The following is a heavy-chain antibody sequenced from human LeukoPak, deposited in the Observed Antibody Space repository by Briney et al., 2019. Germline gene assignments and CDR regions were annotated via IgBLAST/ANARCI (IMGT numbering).Heavy chain of an antibody. D-gene: IGHD3-22*01. Sequence: PSETLSLTCAVYGGSFSGYYWSWIRQPPGKGLEWIGEINHSGSTYYNPSPKSRVTISVDTSKNQFSLKLTSVTAADTAVYYCATLGEYFDSSGYYYNWGRGTLVTVSS. CDR3: ATLGEYFDSSGYYYN. CDR2: INHSGST. CDR1: GGSFSGYY. J-gene: IGHJ4*02. V-gene: IGHV4-34*01.